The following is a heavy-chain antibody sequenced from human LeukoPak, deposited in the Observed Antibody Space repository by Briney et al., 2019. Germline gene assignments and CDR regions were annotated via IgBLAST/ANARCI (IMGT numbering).Heavy chain of an antibody. Sequence: PGGSLRLSCAASGFTFSSYWMSWVRQAPGRGLEWVANIKQDGGEKYYVDSVKGRFTISRDNAKNSLYLQMNSLRAEDTAVYYCARAYYYDSSGYSHYFDYWGQGTLVTVSS. D-gene: IGHD3-22*01. CDR1: GFTFSSYW. CDR2: IKQDGGEK. J-gene: IGHJ4*02. CDR3: ARAYYYDSSGYSHYFDY. V-gene: IGHV3-7*01.